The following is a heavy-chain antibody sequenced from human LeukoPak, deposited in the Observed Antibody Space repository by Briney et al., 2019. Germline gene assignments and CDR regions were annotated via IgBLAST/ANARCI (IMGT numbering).Heavy chain of an antibody. CDR2: ISGSGGST. J-gene: IGHJ3*02. Sequence: GGSLRLSCAASGFTFSSYAMSWVRQAPGKGLEWVSAISGSGGSTYYADSVKGRFTISRDNAKNSLYLQMNSLRAEDTAVYYCARESCSTTSCYRGMDAFDIWGQGTMVTVSS. CDR1: GFTFSSYA. CDR3: ARESCSTTSCYRGMDAFDI. D-gene: IGHD2-2*02. V-gene: IGHV3-23*01.